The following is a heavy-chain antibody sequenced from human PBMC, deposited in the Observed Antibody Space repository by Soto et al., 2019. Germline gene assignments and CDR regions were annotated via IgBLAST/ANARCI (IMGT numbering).Heavy chain of an antibody. CDR1: GYTFTSYG. D-gene: IGHD3-22*01. J-gene: IGHJ4*02. CDR2: ISAYNGNT. Sequence: ASVKVSCKASGYTFTSYGISWVRQAPGQGLEWMGWISAYNGNTNYAQKLQGRVTMTTDTSTSTAYMELRSLRSADTAVYYCARYRYYYDSSGYYYFDYWGQGTLVTVFS. V-gene: IGHV1-18*01. CDR3: ARYRYYYDSSGYYYFDY.